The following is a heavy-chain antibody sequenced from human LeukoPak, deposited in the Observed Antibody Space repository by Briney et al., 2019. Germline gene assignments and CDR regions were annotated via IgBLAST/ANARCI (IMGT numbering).Heavy chain of an antibody. V-gene: IGHV1-2*02. CDR2: INPNSGGT. CDR3: ARDGYCSSTSCYVFDY. Sequence: ASVKVSCKASGYTFTDYYIHWVRQAPGQGLEWMGWINPNSGGTNYAQKFQGRVTMTRDTSISTAYMELSRLRSDDTAVYYCARDGYCSSTSCYVFDYWGQGTLVTVSS. CDR1: GYTFTDYY. J-gene: IGHJ4*02. D-gene: IGHD2-2*03.